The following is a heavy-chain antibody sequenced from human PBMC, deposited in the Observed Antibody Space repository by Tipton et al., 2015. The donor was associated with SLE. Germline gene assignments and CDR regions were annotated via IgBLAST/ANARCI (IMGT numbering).Heavy chain of an antibody. CDR1: GGSISSGDYY. CDR3: ARSLYGGNYYYYGMDV. J-gene: IGHJ6*02. D-gene: IGHD4-23*01. Sequence: TLSLTCTVSGGSISSGDYYWSWIRQPPGKGLEWIGYIYYSGNTYYNPSLKSRVTISVDTSKNQFSLKLSSVTAADTAVYYCARSLYGGNYYYYGMDVWGQGTTVTVSS. CDR2: IYYSGNT. V-gene: IGHV4-30-4*08.